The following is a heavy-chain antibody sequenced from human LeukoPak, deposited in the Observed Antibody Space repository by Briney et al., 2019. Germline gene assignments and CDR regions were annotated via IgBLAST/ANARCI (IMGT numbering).Heavy chain of an antibody. CDR1: GYTFTGYY. Sequence: GASVKVSCKASGYTFTGYYMHWVRQAPGQGLEWMGWINPNSGGTNYAQKFQGRVTMARDTSISTAYMELSRLRSDDTAVYYCAREWVAGTRLPADDDYWGQGTLVTVSS. J-gene: IGHJ4*02. CDR3: AREWVAGTRLPADDDY. V-gene: IGHV1-2*02. D-gene: IGHD6-19*01. CDR2: INPNSGGT.